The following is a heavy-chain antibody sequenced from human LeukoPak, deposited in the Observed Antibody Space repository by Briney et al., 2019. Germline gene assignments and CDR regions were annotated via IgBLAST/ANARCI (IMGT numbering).Heavy chain of an antibody. J-gene: IGHJ6*04. V-gene: IGHV4-59*12. CDR3: ASRINLELRYGMDV. CDR2: IYYSGST. D-gene: IGHD1-7*01. Sequence: KSSETLSLTCTVSGGSISSYYWSWIRQPPGKGLEWIGYIYYSGSTNYNPSLKSRVTISVDTSKNQFSLKLSSVTAADTAVYYCASRINLELRYGMDVWGKGTTVTVSS. CDR1: GGSISSYY.